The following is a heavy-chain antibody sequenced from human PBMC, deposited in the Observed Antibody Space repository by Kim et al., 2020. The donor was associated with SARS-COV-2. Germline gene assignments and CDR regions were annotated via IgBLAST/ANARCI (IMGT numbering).Heavy chain of an antibody. CDR2: IYSGGST. J-gene: IGHJ6*02. Sequence: GGSLRLSCAASGFTVSSNYMSWVRQAPGKGLEWVSVIYSGGSTYYADSVKGRFTISRDNSKNTLYLQMNSLRAEDTAVYYCARDFQNTGNPYGMDVWGQGTNVTVSS. CDR3: ARDFQNTGNPYGMDV. V-gene: IGHV3-53*01. CDR1: GFTVSSNY.